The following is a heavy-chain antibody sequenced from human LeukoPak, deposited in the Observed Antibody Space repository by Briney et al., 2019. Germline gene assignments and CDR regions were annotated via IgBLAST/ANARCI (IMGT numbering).Heavy chain of an antibody. V-gene: IGHV4-30-2*01. CDR1: GDSISSGDYY. CDR3: ARLMVDYYDSSGYPQGAFDI. CDR2: IYHSGST. Sequence: SETLSLTCTVSGDSISSGDYYWSWIRQPPGKGLEWIGYIYHSGSTYYNPSLKSRVTISVDRSKNQFSLKLSSVTAADTAVYYCARLMVDYYDSSGYPQGAFDIWGQGTMVTVSS. D-gene: IGHD3-22*01. J-gene: IGHJ3*02.